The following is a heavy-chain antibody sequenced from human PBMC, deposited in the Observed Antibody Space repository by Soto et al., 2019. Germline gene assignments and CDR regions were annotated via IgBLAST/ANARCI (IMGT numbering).Heavy chain of an antibody. CDR2: INPNSGGT. Sequence: ASVKVSCKASGYTFTGYYMHWVRQAPGQGLEWMGWINPNSGGTNYAQKFQGWVTMTRDTSISTAYMELSRLRSDDTAVYYCAREPPAGPYYYYYYGLDVWGQGNTVTVSS. J-gene: IGHJ6*02. CDR3: AREPPAGPYYYYYYGLDV. CDR1: GYTFTGYY. D-gene: IGHD6-19*01. V-gene: IGHV1-2*04.